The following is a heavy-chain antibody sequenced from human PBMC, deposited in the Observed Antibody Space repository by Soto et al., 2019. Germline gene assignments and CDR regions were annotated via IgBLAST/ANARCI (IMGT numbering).Heavy chain of an antibody. CDR2: ISYDGSNK. Sequence: AGGSLRLSCAASGFTFSSYAMHWVRQAPGKGLEWVAVISYDGSNKYYADSVKGRFTISRDNSKNTLYLQMNSLRAEDTAVYYCAREGYCTNGVCYTNYGMDVWDQGTTVTVSS. CDR1: GFTFSSYA. J-gene: IGHJ6*02. D-gene: IGHD2-8*01. V-gene: IGHV3-30-3*01. CDR3: AREGYCTNGVCYTNYGMDV.